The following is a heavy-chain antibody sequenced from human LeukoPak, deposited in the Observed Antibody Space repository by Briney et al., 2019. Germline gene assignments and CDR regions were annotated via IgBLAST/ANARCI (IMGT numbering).Heavy chain of an antibody. D-gene: IGHD6-19*01. J-gene: IGHJ6*03. Sequence: GGSLRLSCAASGFTFSDYYMSWIRQAPGKGLEWVSYISSSGSTIYYADSVKGRFTTSRDNAKNSLYLQMNSLRAEDTAVYYCARDGSSYYYYYMDVWGKGTTVTVSS. CDR3: ARDGSSYYYYYMDV. CDR1: GFTFSDYY. CDR2: ISSSGSTI. V-gene: IGHV3-11*01.